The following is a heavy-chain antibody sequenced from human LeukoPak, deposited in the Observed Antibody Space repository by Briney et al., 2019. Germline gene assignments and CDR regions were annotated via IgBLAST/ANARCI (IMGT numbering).Heavy chain of an antibody. J-gene: IGHJ4*02. D-gene: IGHD6-6*01. V-gene: IGHV4-4*02. CDR2: IYHSGST. Sequence: PSETLSLTCAVSGGSISSSNWWSWVRQPPGKGLEWIGEIYHSGSTNYNPSLKSRVTISVDKSKNQFSLKLSSVTAADTAVYYCARDYSSEGSSSTLFDYWGQGTLVTVSS. CDR3: ARDYSSEGSSSTLFDY. CDR1: GGSISSSNW.